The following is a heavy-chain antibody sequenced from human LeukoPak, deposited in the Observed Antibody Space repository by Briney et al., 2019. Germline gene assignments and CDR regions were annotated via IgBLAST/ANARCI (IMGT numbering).Heavy chain of an antibody. Sequence: SETLSLTCTVSGGSISSGGYYWSWIRQHPGKGLEWIGYIYYSGSTYYNPSLKSRVTISVDTSKNQFSLKLSCVTAADTAVYYRARGPNRLPDYWGQGTLVTVSS. CDR3: ARGPNRLPDY. CDR1: GGSISSGGYY. V-gene: IGHV4-31*03. J-gene: IGHJ4*02. CDR2: IYYSGST. D-gene: IGHD2-21*02.